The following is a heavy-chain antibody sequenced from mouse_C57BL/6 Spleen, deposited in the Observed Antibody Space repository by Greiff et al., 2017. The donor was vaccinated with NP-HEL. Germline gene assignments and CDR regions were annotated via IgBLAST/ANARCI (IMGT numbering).Heavy chain of an antibody. CDR3: ARDRGVYDYDAWFAY. CDR2: ISYDGSN. D-gene: IGHD2-4*01. J-gene: IGHJ3*01. CDR1: GYSITSGYY. Sequence: EVKLMESGPGLVKPSQSLSLTCSVTGYSITSGYYWNWIRQFPGNKLEWMGYISYDGSNNYNPSLKNRISITRDTSKNQFFLKLNSVTTEDTATYYCARDRGVYDYDAWFAYWGQGTLVTVSA. V-gene: IGHV3-6*01.